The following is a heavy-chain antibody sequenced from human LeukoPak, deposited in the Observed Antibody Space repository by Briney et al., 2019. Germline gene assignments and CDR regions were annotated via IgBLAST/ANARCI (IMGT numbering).Heavy chain of an antibody. Sequence: ASVKVSCKASGYTFTSYAISWVRQAPGEGLEWMGGIIPIFGTANYAQKFQGRVTITADESTSTAYMELSSLRSEDTAVYYCARDHSYYDSSGYYELDYWGQGTLVTVSS. CDR3: ARDHSYYDSSGYYELDY. CDR2: IIPIFGTA. J-gene: IGHJ4*02. CDR1: GYTFTSYA. D-gene: IGHD3-22*01. V-gene: IGHV1-69*13.